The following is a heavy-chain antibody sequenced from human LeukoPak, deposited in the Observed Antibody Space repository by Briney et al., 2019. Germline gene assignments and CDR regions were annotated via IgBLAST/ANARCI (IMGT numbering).Heavy chain of an antibody. Sequence: ASVKVSCKASGYTFTNYGITWVRQAPGQGLEWMGWISGYDGDTKYVQNLQGRVTMTTDTFTNIVYMELRSLRSNDTAVYYCARDLGYLDGYHQAFDYWGRGTLVTVSS. V-gene: IGHV1-18*01. CDR1: GYTFTNYG. D-gene: IGHD5-24*01. CDR3: ARDLGYLDGYHQAFDY. J-gene: IGHJ4*02. CDR2: ISGYDGDT.